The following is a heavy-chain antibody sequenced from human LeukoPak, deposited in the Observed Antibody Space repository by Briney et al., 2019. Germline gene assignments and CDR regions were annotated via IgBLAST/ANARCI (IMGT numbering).Heavy chain of an antibody. J-gene: IGHJ4*02. CDR2: ISSGGGTT. V-gene: IGHV3-23*01. CDR1: GFTFSSYA. Sequence: GGSLRLSCAASGFTFSSYAMNWVRQAPGKGLEWVSVISSGGGTTYYSDSVKGRFIISRDNSRNTLYLQMNSLRANDTGVYYGAKAGIAVPATPEYCGQGTQVTVSS. CDR3: AKAGIAVPATPEY. D-gene: IGHD6-19*01.